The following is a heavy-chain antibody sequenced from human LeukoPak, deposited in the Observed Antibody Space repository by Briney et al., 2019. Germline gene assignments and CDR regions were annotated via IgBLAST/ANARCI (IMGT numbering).Heavy chain of an antibody. V-gene: IGHV4-39*01. CDR2: IYYSGST. J-gene: IGHJ4*02. CDR3: ARTGGSYSGY. D-gene: IGHD1-26*01. CDR1: GGSISSSSYY. Sequence: SETLSLTCTVSGGSISSSSYYWGWIRQPPGKGLEWIGSIYYSGSTYYNPSLKSRVTISVDTSKNQFSLKLSSVTAADTAVYYCARTGGSYSGYWGQGTLVTVSS.